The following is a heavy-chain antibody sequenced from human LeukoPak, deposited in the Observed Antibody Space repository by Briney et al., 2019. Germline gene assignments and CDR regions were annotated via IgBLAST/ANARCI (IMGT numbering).Heavy chain of an antibody. V-gene: IGHV4-39*07. Sequence: SETLSLTCTVSGDSISSTSHYWAWVRQPPGKGLEWIASIYYSGSTHYNPSLKTRTTISMDASKNLFSLKLKSVTAADTALYYCARNCTADNGVSRRRDKWFDPWGHGTLVTVSS. D-gene: IGHD2-8*02. CDR2: IYYSGST. J-gene: IGHJ5*02. CDR1: GDSISSTSHY. CDR3: ARNCTADNGVSRRRDKWFDP.